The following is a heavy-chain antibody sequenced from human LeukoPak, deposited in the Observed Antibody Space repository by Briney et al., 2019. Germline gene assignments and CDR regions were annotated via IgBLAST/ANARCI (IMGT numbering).Heavy chain of an antibody. J-gene: IGHJ5*02. D-gene: IGHD3-3*01. Sequence: ASVKVSCKASGYTFTSYGISWVRQAHGKGLERMGWISAYNGNTNYAQKLQGRVTMTTDTSTSTAYMELRSLRSDDTAVYYCARVRGPYYDFWSGYYWFDPWGQGTLVTVSS. V-gene: IGHV1-18*01. CDR1: GYTFTSYG. CDR2: ISAYNGNT. CDR3: ARVRGPYYDFWSGYYWFDP.